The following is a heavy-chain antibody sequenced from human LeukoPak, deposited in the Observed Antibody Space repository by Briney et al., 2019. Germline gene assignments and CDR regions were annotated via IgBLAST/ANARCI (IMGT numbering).Heavy chain of an antibody. CDR2: IYYSGST. CDR3: ARGSGDGYNPFDY. Sequence: SETLSLTCTVSGGSISSYYWSWIRQLPGKGLEWIGYIYYSGSTNYNPSLKSRVTISVDTSKNQFSLKLSSVTAADTAVYYCARGSGDGYNPFDYWGQGTLVTVSS. V-gene: IGHV4-59*01. CDR1: GGSISSYY. D-gene: IGHD5-24*01. J-gene: IGHJ4*02.